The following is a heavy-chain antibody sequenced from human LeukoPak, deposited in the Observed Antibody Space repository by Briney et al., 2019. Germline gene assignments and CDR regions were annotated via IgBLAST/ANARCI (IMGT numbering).Heavy chain of an antibody. CDR3: ARAGYSSSPRWDY. CDR1: GGSISSYY. CDR2: IYYSGST. J-gene: IGHJ4*02. Sequence: SETLSLTCTVSGGSISSYYWSWIRQPPGKGLEWIGYIYYSGSTNYNPSLKSRVIISVDTSKNQFSLKLSSVTAADTAVYYCARAGYSSSPRWDYWGQGTLVTVSS. V-gene: IGHV4-59*01. D-gene: IGHD6-6*01.